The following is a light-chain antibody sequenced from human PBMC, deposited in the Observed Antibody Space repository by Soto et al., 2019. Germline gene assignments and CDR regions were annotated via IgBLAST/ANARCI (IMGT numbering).Light chain of an antibody. CDR2: DVS. CDR1: SSDVGAYNY. CDR3: CSYAGTYSYV. J-gene: IGLJ1*01. Sequence: QSVLTQPRPVSGSPGQSVTISCTGTSSDVGAYNYVSWYQQHPGKAPKFMIYDVSKRPSGVPDRFSGSKSGNTASLTISGLQAEDEADYYCCSYAGTYSYVFGTGTKVTV. V-gene: IGLV2-11*01.